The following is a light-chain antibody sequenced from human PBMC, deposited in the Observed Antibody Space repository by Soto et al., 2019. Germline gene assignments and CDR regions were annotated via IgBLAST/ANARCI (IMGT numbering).Light chain of an antibody. J-gene: IGKJ1*01. CDR2: GAS. CDR1: QSVSSSY. V-gene: IGKV3-20*01. CDR3: QQYGSSPWT. Sequence: LTQSPGTLSLSPRERATLSCRASQSVSSSYLAWYQQKPGQAPRLLIYGASSRATGIPDRFSGSGSGTDFTLTISRLEPEDFAVYYCQQYGSSPWTFGQGTKVDIK.